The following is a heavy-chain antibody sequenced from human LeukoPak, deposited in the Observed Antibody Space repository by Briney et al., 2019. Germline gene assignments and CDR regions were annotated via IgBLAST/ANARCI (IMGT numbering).Heavy chain of an antibody. Sequence: GGSLRLSCAASGFTFSSYAMSWVRQAPGKGLEWVSTISGSGDRTYNADSVRGRFTISRDNSKTTLYLQMNSLRAEDTAIYYCATELVAMVTPYDYWGQGTLVPVSS. J-gene: IGHJ4*02. CDR2: ISGSGDRT. CDR3: ATELVAMVTPYDY. D-gene: IGHD2-8*01. V-gene: IGHV3-23*01. CDR1: GFTFSSYA.